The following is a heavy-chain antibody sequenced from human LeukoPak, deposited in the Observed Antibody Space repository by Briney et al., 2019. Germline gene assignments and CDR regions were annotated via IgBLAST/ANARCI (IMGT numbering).Heavy chain of an antibody. V-gene: IGHV4-39*01. CDR1: GGSISSSSYY. CDR3: ARRTTAAWVENWFDP. D-gene: IGHD6-13*01. J-gene: IGHJ5*02. Sequence: ETLSLTCPVSGGSISSSSYYWGWIRQPPGKGLAWIGSIYYSGSTYYNPSLKSRVTISVDTSKNQFSLKLSSVTAADTAVYYCARRTTAAWVENWFDPWGQGTLVTVSS. CDR2: IYYSGST.